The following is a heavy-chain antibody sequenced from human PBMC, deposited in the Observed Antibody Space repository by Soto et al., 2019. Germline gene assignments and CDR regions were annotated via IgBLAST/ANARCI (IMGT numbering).Heavy chain of an antibody. V-gene: IGHV2-26*01. CDR3: ARVRPINMEGWGGGYYYGMDV. Sequence: SGPTLVNPTETLTLTCTVSGFSLSNARMGVSWIRQPPGKALEWLAHIFSNDEKSYSTSLKSRLTISKDTSKSQVVITMTNMDPVDTGTYYCARVRPINMEGWGGGYYYGMDVWGQGT. CDR2: IFSNDEK. D-gene: IGHD3-10*01. J-gene: IGHJ6*02. CDR1: GFSLSNARMG.